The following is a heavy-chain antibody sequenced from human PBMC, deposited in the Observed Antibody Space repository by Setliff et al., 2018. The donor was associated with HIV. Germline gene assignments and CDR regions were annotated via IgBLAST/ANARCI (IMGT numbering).Heavy chain of an antibody. J-gene: IGHJ4*02. Sequence: SETLSLTCTVSGGSTSSSSYYWGWIRQPPGKGLEWIGSIYYSESTSYNPSLKSRVTISVDTSKNQFSLKLGSVTAADTAVYYGARDMRHLAPLGYYFDYWGQGTLVTVSS. CDR1: GGSTSSSSYY. D-gene: IGHD3-10*01. CDR3: ARDMRHLAPLGYYFDY. CDR2: IYYSEST. V-gene: IGHV4-39*07.